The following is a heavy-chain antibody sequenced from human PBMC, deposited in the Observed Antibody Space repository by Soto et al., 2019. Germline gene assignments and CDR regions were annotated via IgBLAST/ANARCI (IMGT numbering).Heavy chain of an antibody. J-gene: IGHJ3*01. Sequence: SETLSLTCAVSGFSISSGNYWGWIRKHPGKGLEWIGSVYHGGDTYYNPSLKSRVSISIGLSKNQFSLKLTSVTAADTAAYYCARARWYDAFNVWGQGTVVTVSS. CDR2: VYHGGDT. CDR3: ARARWYDAFNV. CDR1: GFSISSGNY. D-gene: IGHD2-15*01. V-gene: IGHV4-38-2*01.